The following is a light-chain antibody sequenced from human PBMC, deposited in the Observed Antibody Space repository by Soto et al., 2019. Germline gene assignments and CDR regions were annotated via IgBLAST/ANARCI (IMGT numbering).Light chain of an antibody. CDR1: QGIGDA. V-gene: IGKV1-39*01. J-gene: IGKJ5*01. Sequence: ITQSPAPLSVSPGDGATLSCGDSQGIGDALGWYQHKPGKAPKLLIYATSSMESGVPSRFSGSRSGADFTLTISSLQPEDFATYYCQQSYSTPPMTFGQGTQLEIK. CDR3: QQSYSTPPMT. CDR2: ATS.